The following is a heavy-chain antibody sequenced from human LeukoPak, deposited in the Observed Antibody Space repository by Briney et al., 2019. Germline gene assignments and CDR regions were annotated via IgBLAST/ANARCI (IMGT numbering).Heavy chain of an antibody. D-gene: IGHD2-15*01. Sequence: PGGSLRLSCAASGFTFSSYAMSWVRQAPGKGLEWVSAISGSGGSTYYADSVKGRFTISRDNSKNTLYPQMNSLRAEDTAVYYCAKSAGYCSGGSCYSQSHHWGQGTLVAVSS. V-gene: IGHV3-23*01. CDR3: AKSAGYCSGGSCYSQSHH. CDR1: GFTFSSYA. J-gene: IGHJ1*01. CDR2: ISGSGGST.